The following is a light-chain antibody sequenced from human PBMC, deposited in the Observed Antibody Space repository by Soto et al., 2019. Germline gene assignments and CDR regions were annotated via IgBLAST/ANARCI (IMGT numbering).Light chain of an antibody. CDR2: GVS. J-gene: IGKJ4*01. Sequence: VLTQSPRTLSLSPGERATLSCRASQNVNNNFVAWYQQKPGQAPSLLIYGVSDRATGVPDRFSGSGSGTDFTLTISRLEPEDFAAYYCQQHGASITFGGGTRVENK. CDR1: QNVNNNF. CDR3: QQHGASIT. V-gene: IGKV3-20*01.